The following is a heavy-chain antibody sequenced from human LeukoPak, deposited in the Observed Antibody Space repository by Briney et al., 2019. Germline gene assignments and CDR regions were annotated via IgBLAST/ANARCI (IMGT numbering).Heavy chain of an antibody. Sequence: GGSLRLSCAASGFTFSSYWMSWVRQAPGKGLEWVANIKQDGSEKYYVDSVKGRFTISRDNAKNSLYLQMNSLRAEDTAVYYCASGSGSQDPTLIFDYWGQGTLVTVSS. CDR3: ASGSGSQDPTLIFDY. J-gene: IGHJ4*02. V-gene: IGHV3-7*01. D-gene: IGHD3-22*01. CDR2: IKQDGSEK. CDR1: GFTFSSYW.